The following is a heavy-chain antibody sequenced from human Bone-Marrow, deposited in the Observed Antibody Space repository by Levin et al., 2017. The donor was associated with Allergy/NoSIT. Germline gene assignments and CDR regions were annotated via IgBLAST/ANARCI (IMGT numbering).Heavy chain of an antibody. CDR1: GFSFSSYG. D-gene: IGHD3-3*01. V-gene: IGHV3-30*18. CDR2: ISYDGSNQ. CDR3: AKDRHYYDFEGYFDY. Sequence: PGGSLRLSCAASGFSFSSYGMHWVRQAPGKGLEWVTIISYDGSNQYYADSVKGRFTISRDNSKNTLYLQMNSLRVEDTAVYYCAKDRHYYDFEGYFDYWGQGTVVTVSS. J-gene: IGHJ4*02.